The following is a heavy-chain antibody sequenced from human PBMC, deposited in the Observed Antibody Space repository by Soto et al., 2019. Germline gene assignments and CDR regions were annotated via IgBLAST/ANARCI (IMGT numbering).Heavy chain of an antibody. D-gene: IGHD1-26*01. J-gene: IGHJ6*01. CDR2: ISATGGST. CDR3: AIDLRSTTNYYYGMDV. V-gene: IGHV3-23*01. Sequence: EVQLLESGGGLVQPGGSLRLSCAASGFSFSTYAMSWFRQAPGKGLEWVSVISATGGSTFYADSVKGRFTVSRDNSRNTLYLQMISLRVEDTAVYYCAIDLRSTTNYYYGMDVGGQGTTVTVSS. CDR1: GFSFSTYA.